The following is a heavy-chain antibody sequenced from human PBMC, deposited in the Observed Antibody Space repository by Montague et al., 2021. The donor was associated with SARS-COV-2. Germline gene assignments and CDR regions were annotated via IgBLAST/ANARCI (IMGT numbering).Heavy chain of an antibody. J-gene: IGHJ4*02. CDR3: ARRHIVASNRAFDY. V-gene: IGHV4-38-2*02. CDR1: GDPITNNYY. D-gene: IGHD2-21*01. CDR2: IYHSGTT. Sequence: SETLSLTCTVSGDPITNNYYWGWIRQPPGKGLEWIGTIYHSGTTYYNPSPKSRVTISVDTSNNQFSLKLTSVTAADTAVYYCARRHIVASNRAFDYWGQGTLVTVSS.